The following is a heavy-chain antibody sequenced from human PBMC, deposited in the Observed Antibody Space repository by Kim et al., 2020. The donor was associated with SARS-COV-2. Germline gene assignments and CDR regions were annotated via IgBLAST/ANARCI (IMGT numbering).Heavy chain of an antibody. V-gene: IGHV3-15*01. J-gene: IGHJ4*02. CDR1: GFTFNNAW. D-gene: IGHD5-18*01. Sequence: GGSLRLSCAASGFTFNNAWMSWVRQAPGKGLEWVGRIKSKVNGETTDYPAPVKGRFTISRDDSTNMVYLQLNSLKTEDTAMYYCTTIRHTFGFLNWGQGTLVTVSS. CDR2: IKSKVNGETT. CDR3: TTIRHTFGFLN.